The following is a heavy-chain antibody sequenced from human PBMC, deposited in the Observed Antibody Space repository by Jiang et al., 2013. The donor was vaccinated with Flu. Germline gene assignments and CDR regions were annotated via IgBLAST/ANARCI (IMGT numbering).Heavy chain of an antibody. Sequence: GSGLVKPSETLSLTCTVSDGSISSSRYYWGWIRQPPGKGLEWIGSIYYGGSTYYNPSLKSRVTISVDTSNIQFSLKLSSVTAADTAVYYCARGSSSYSLDAFDIWGQGTMVTVS. CDR2: IYYGGST. D-gene: IGHD3-3*01. CDR3: ARGSSSYSLDAFDI. CDR1: DGSISSSRYY. V-gene: IGHV4-39*01. J-gene: IGHJ3*02.